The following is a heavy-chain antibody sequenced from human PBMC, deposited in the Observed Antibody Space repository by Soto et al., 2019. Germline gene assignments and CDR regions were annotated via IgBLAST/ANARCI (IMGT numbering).Heavy chain of an antibody. CDR1: GFTFSSYG. CDR3: AKDLDVIAAAGLYYYYGMAV. J-gene: IGHJ6*02. V-gene: IGHV3-30*18. CDR2: ISYDGSNK. D-gene: IGHD6-13*01. Sequence: SLRLSCAASGFTFSSYGMHWVRQAPGKGLEWVAVISYDGSNKYYADSVKGRFTISRDNSKNTLYLQMNSLRAEDTAVYYCAKDLDVIAAAGLYYYYGMAVSGQGTTVPVSS.